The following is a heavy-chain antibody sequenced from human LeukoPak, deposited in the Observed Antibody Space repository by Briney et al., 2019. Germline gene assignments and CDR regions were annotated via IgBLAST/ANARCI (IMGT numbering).Heavy chain of an antibody. J-gene: IGHJ4*02. CDR2: IYYSGST. Sequence: SGTLSLTCTVSGGSISSYYWSWIRQPPGKGLEWIGYIYYSGSTNYNPSLKSRVTISVDTSKNQFSLKLSSVTAADTAVYYCARGEYSSGWYYFDYWGQGTLVTVSS. V-gene: IGHV4-59*01. CDR3: ARGEYSSGWYYFDY. CDR1: GGSISSYY. D-gene: IGHD6-19*01.